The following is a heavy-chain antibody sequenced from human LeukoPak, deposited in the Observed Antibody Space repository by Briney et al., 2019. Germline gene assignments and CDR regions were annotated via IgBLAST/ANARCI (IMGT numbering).Heavy chain of an antibody. V-gene: IGHV4-39*01. D-gene: IGHD4/OR15-4a*01. CDR1: GDSITSGGFY. CDR3: ARRDYAAWFDP. CDR2: VYYSGTT. Sequence: SETLSLTCNVSGDSITSGGFYWAWIRQSPGKGLEWIGNVYYSGTTHYNPSLKGRVTISMDMSKNQFSLNLNSVSVTDTGIYYCARRDYAAWFDPWGQGTLVTVSS. J-gene: IGHJ5*02.